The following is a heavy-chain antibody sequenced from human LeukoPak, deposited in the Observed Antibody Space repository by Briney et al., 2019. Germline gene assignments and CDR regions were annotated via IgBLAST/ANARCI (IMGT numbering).Heavy chain of an antibody. CDR1: GYTFTSYY. D-gene: IGHD6-13*01. CDR2: INPSGGST. CDR3: ARTNSSRVYTLDY. Sequence: ASVKVSCKASGYTFTSYYMHWVRQAPGQGLEWMGIINPSGGSTSYAQKFQGRVTMARDTSTSTVYMEPSSLRSEDTAVYYCARTNSSRVYTLDYWGQGTLVTVSS. J-gene: IGHJ4*02. V-gene: IGHV1-46*01.